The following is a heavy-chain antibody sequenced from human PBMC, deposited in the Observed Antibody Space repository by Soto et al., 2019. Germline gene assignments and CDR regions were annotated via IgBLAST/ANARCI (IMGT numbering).Heavy chain of an antibody. CDR2: IYYSGST. CDR3: ARISVGFGDYGRTQFDY. CDR1: GGSISSSSYY. J-gene: IGHJ4*02. V-gene: IGHV4-39*01. D-gene: IGHD4-17*01. Sequence: SETLSLTCTVSGGSISSSSYYWGWIRQPPGKGLEWIGSIYYSGSTYYNPSLKSRVTISVDTSKNQFSLKLSSVTAADTAVYYCARISVGFGDYGRTQFDYWGQGTLVTVSS.